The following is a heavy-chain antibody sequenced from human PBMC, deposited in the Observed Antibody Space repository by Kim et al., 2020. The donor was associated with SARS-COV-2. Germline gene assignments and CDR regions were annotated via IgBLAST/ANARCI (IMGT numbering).Heavy chain of an antibody. Sequence: YARKFQGRVTITADESTSTAYMELSSLRSEDTAVYYCARRAIVAPLYFDYWGQGTLVTVSS. D-gene: IGHD3-22*01. V-gene: IGHV1-69*01. CDR3: ARRAIVAPLYFDY. J-gene: IGHJ4*02.